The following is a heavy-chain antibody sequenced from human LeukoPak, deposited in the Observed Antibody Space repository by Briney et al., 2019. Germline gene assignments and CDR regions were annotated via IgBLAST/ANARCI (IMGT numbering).Heavy chain of an antibody. CDR1: GGSISSYY. Sequence: SETLSLTCTVSGGSISSYYWSWIRQPAGKRLEWIGRISISGSTNYNSSLKSRVTMSVDTSKNQFSLKLSSVTAADTAVYYCARDYQGGYGDKTVDYWGQGTLVTVSS. CDR2: ISISGST. D-gene: IGHD5-18*01. J-gene: IGHJ4*02. V-gene: IGHV4-4*07. CDR3: ARDYQGGYGDKTVDY.